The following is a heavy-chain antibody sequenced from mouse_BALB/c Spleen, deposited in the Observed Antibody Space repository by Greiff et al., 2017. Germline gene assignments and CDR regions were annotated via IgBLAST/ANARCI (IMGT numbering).Heavy chain of an antibody. CDR1: GFTFSDYY. J-gene: IGHJ4*01. Sequence: EVHLVESGGGLVKPGGSLKLSCAASGFTFSDYYMYWVRQTPEKRLEWVATISDGGSYTYYPDSVKGRFTISRDNAKNNLYLQMSSLKSEDTAMYYCARERGFITTATDAMDYWGQGTSVTVSS. CDR2: ISDGGSYT. V-gene: IGHV5-4*02. D-gene: IGHD1-2*01. CDR3: ARERGFITTATDAMDY.